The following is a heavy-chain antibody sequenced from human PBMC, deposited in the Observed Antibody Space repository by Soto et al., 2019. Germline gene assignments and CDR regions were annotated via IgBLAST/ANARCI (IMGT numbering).Heavy chain of an antibody. CDR1: GFTFNGAW. J-gene: IGHJ4*02. CDR3: SADLPDWGAYASDY. Sequence: EVQLVESGGGLVEPGGTLRHSCAASGFTFNGAWMNWVRQGPGKGLEWVGRVKSKFDGGTIDYAAPVKGRFTISRDDSRNTVYLQMNSLSTEDTAMYYCSADLPDWGAYASDYWGQGALVTVSS. V-gene: IGHV3-15*07. CDR2: VKSKFDGGTI. D-gene: IGHD3-16*01.